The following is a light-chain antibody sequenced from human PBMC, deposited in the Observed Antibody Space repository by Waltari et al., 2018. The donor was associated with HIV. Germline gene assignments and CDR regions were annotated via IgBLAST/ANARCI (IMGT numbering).Light chain of an antibody. Sequence: QSELTQPPSVSAAPGQRVTISCTGSSSNIGAGYDVHWYQQVAGRAPKVVIYGNSNRPSRVPDRVSGSKSGSSASLVITGLQSEDEADYYCQSYDSNLSGLFGGGTKVTVL. CDR1: SSNIGAGYD. CDR2: GNS. V-gene: IGLV1-40*01. J-gene: IGLJ2*01. CDR3: QSYDSNLSGL.